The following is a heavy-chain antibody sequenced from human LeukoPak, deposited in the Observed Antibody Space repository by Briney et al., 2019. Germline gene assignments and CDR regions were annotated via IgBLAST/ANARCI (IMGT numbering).Heavy chain of an antibody. CDR1: GFTFSSYA. CDR2: ISGSGGST. J-gene: IGHJ6*02. Sequence: PGGSLRLSCAASGFTFSSYAMSWVRQAPGKGLEWVSAISGSGGSTYYADSVKGRFTISRDNSKNTLYLQMNSLRAEDTAVYYCANAVTSRYCSGGSCYFYYYGMDVWGQGTTVTVSS. D-gene: IGHD2-15*01. V-gene: IGHV3-23*01. CDR3: ANAVTSRYCSGGSCYFYYYGMDV.